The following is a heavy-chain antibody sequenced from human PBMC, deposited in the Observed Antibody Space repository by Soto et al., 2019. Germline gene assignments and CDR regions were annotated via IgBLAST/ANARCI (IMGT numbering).Heavy chain of an antibody. D-gene: IGHD5-12*01. Sequence: QVQLQESGPGLVKPSETLSLTCTVSGDSISNYYWSWIRQPAGKGLEWLGRIHDSGSSAYNPSLKSRVTMSTDTSKNQFSLNLNSVTAADTAVYYCARGVASSKWLDPWGQGILVTVSS. V-gene: IGHV4-4*07. J-gene: IGHJ5*02. CDR3: ARGVASSKWLDP. CDR2: IHDSGSS. CDR1: GDSISNYY.